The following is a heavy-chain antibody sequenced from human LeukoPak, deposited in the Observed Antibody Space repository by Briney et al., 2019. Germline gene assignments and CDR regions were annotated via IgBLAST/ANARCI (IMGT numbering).Heavy chain of an antibody. CDR1: GYTFTSYD. V-gene: IGHV1-8*01. CDR2: MNPISGNT. J-gene: IGHJ4*02. Sequence: ASVKVSCKASGYTFTSYDINWVRQATGQGLEWMGWMNPISGNTGSAQKFQGRVSMTRNNPIGTAYMELSSLRSEDTAVYYCARVGYDSSGYYPHDYWGQGTLVTVSS. CDR3: ARVGYDSSGYYPHDY. D-gene: IGHD3-22*01.